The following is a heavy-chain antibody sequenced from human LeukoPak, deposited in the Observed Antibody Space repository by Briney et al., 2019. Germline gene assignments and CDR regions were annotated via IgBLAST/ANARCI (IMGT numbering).Heavy chain of an antibody. Sequence: GGSLRLSCAASGFTFSGYEMNWVRQAPGKGLEWISYISSSGSTIYYADSVKGRFTISRGNAKNSLYLQMNSLRAKDTAVYYCARSYYYDSSGTYAFDIWGQGTMVTVSS. D-gene: IGHD3-22*01. CDR1: GFTFSGYE. V-gene: IGHV3-48*03. J-gene: IGHJ3*02. CDR2: ISSSGSTI. CDR3: ARSYYYDSSGTYAFDI.